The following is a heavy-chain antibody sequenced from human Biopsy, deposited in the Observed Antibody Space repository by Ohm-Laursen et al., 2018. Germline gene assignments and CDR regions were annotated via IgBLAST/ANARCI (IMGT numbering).Heavy chain of an antibody. J-gene: IGHJ3*02. CDR3: SRRAI. V-gene: IGHV4-59*01. CDR2: IYYSGST. Sequence: SETLSLTCPVSGGSISSDYWRWIRQTPGKGLEWIGYIYYSGSTNYNPSLKSRVTISVDTSKNQCSLRLNSVTAAETAVYYCSRRAIWGQGTTVTVSS. CDR1: GGSISSDY.